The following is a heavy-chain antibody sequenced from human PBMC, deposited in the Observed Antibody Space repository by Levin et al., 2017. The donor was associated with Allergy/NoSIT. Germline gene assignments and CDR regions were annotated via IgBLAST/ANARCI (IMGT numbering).Heavy chain of an antibody. CDR3: VKLLLFPERPIAVAGTSRAHEDY. J-gene: IGHJ4*02. V-gene: IGHV3-64D*06. Sequence: QAGGSLRLSCSASGFTFSSYAMHWVRQAPGKGLEYVSAISSNGGSTYYADSVKGRFTISRDNSKNTLYLQMSSLRAEDTAVYYCVKLLLFPERPIAVAGTSRAHEDYWGQGTLVTVSS. D-gene: IGHD6-19*01. CDR2: ISSNGGST. CDR1: GFTFSSYA.